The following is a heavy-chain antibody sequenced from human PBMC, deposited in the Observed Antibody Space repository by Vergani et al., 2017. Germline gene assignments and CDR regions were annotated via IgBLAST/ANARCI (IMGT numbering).Heavy chain of an antibody. D-gene: IGHD3-3*01. J-gene: IGHJ3*02. Sequence: QITLKESGPTLVKPTQTLTLTCTFSGFSLSTSGVGVGWIRQPPGKAVEWLALIYWDGYKRYSPPLNSRLTITKDTSKNQLVLTMTNMDTVYTATYYCAHRLSPPLLSSWSGLGAFDIWGQGTMVTVSS. CDR2: IYWDGYK. CDR1: GFSLSTSGVG. V-gene: IGHV2-5*02. CDR3: AHRLSPPLLSSWSGLGAFDI.